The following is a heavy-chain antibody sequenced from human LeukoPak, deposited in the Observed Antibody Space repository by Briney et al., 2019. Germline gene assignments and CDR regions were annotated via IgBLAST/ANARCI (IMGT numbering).Heavy chain of an antibody. CDR1: GFTFSSYA. D-gene: IGHD3-22*01. CDR3: AKASYEYYDSSGYYYFDY. V-gene: IGHV3-23*01. Sequence: GGSLRLSCAASGFTFSSYAMSWVRQAPGKGLEWVSAISGSGSSTYYADSVKGRFTISRDNSKNTLYLQMNSLRAEDTAVYYCAKASYEYYDSSGYYYFDYWGQGTLVTVSS. J-gene: IGHJ4*02. CDR2: ISGSGSST.